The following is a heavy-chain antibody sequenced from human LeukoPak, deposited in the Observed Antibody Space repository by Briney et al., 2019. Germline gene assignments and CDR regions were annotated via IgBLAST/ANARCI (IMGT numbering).Heavy chain of an antibody. CDR1: GGSFSDYY. CDR2: INHRGST. CDR3: ARGGARLTRIVVAMELDY. D-gene: IGHD3-22*01. J-gene: IGHJ4*02. Sequence: KPSETLSLTCAVYGGSFSDYYWTWIRQTPEEGLEWIGEINHRGSTNYNPSLKSRVTISVDTPKNQFSLKVSSVTAADTAVYYCARGGARLTRIVVAMELDYWGQGTLATVSS. V-gene: IGHV4-34*01.